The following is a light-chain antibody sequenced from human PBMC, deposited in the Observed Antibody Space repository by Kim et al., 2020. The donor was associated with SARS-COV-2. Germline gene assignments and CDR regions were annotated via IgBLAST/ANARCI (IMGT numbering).Light chain of an antibody. J-gene: IGLJ3*02. CDR1: RSDFGGYNY. V-gene: IGLV2-14*04. CDR2: DVS. Sequence: GQAISISCTGTRSDFGGYNYVSWYQQHPGKAPRLLIYDVSKRPSGVSNRFSGSKSDNTASLTISGLQAEDEADYYCSSYTSSSTWVFGGGTQLTVL. CDR3: SSYTSSSTWV.